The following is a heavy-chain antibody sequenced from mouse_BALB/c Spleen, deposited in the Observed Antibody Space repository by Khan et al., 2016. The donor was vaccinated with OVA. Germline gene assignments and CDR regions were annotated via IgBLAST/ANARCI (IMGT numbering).Heavy chain of an antibody. CDR1: GFSLTSYG. CDR3: ARHRFGYFDV. CDR2: IWSDGIT. V-gene: IGHV2-6-2*01. Sequence: QVQLKESGPDLVAPSQSLSITCTVSGFSLTSYGVHWVRQPPGKGLEWLVVIWSDGITTYNSALKSRMSISKDNSKSQVFLQMNSLQTDDTAMYYCARHRFGYFDVWGAGTTVTVAS. J-gene: IGHJ1*01.